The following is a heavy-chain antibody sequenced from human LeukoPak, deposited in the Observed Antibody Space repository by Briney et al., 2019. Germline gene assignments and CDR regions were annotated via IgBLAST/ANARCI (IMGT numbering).Heavy chain of an antibody. D-gene: IGHD6-13*01. CDR3: AKEPLFIIAAAGTFDY. V-gene: IGHV3-23*01. CDR1: GFTFSSYA. Sequence: GGSLRLSCAASGFTFSSYAMSRVRQAPGKGLEWVSAISGSGGSTYYADSVKGRFTISRDNSKNTLYLQMNSLRAEDTAVYYCAKEPLFIIAAAGTFDYWGQGTLVTVSS. J-gene: IGHJ4*02. CDR2: ISGSGGST.